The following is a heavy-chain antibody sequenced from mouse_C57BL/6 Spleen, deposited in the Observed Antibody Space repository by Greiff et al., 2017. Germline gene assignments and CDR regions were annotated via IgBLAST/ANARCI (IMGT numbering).Heavy chain of an antibody. D-gene: IGHD1-1*01. J-gene: IGHJ2*01. Sequence: QVQLQQSGPELVKPGASVKISCKASGYAFSSSWMNWVKQRPGKGLEWIGRIYPGDGDTNYNGKFKGKATLTADKSSSTAYMQLSRLTSEDSAVYFCARSGTVGFDYWGQGTTLTVSS. CDR2: IYPGDGDT. CDR3: ARSGTVGFDY. CDR1: GYAFSSSW. V-gene: IGHV1-82*01.